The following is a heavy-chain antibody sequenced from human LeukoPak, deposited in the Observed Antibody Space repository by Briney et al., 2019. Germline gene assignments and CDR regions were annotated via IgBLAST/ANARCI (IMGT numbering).Heavy chain of an antibody. J-gene: IGHJ5*01. Sequence: PSETLSLTSTVSGDSMRSFYWGWIRQAPGKGLEWIGFISHSGYTSYSPSLKSRVAISVDTSKRHFSLRLSSMTAADTAIYYCARGRNDNGGMFFDSWAQGNLVTVSS. CDR1: GDSMRSFY. D-gene: IGHD4-23*01. V-gene: IGHV4-59*01. CDR3: ARGRNDNGGMFFDS. CDR2: ISHSGYT.